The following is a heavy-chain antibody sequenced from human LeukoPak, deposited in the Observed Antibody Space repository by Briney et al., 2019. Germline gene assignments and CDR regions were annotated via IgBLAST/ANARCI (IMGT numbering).Heavy chain of an antibody. D-gene: IGHD1-26*01. CDR3: AREGSPGPFDY. V-gene: IGHV1-69*05. CDR2: IIPIFGTA. J-gene: IGHJ4*02. CDR1: GGTFSSYA. Sequence: SVTASFKASGGTFSSYAISWVRQAPGQGLEWMGGIIPIFGTANYAQKFQGRVTITTDESTSTAYMELSSLRSEDTAVYYCAREGSPGPFDYWGQGTLVTVSS.